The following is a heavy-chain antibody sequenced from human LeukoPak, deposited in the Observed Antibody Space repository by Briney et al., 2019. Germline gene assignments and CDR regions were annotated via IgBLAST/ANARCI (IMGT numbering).Heavy chain of an antibody. Sequence: SETLSLTCTVSGGSISSYYWSWIRQPPGKGLEWIGYIYYSGSTNYNPSLKSRVTISVDTSKNQFSLKLSSVTAADTAVYYCARENCSGGSCYSIYYYYYMDVWGKGTTVTVSS. D-gene: IGHD2-15*01. V-gene: IGHV4-59*01. J-gene: IGHJ6*03. CDR3: ARENCSGGSCYSIYYYYYMDV. CDR1: GGSISSYY. CDR2: IYYSGST.